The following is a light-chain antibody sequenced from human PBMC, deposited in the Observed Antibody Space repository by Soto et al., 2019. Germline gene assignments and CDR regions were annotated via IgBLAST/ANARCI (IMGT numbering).Light chain of an antibody. V-gene: IGKV3D-15*02. Sequence: EIVMTQSPGTLSVSPGGKATLSCRASQSISDTLAWYQQKRGQAPRLVFHSATTRANAFPDRFSGSGSGTDFTLTISRLQPEDFALYYCQVYGISPWTFGRGTKVDI. CDR2: SAT. J-gene: IGKJ1*01. CDR3: QVYGISPWT. CDR1: QSISDT.